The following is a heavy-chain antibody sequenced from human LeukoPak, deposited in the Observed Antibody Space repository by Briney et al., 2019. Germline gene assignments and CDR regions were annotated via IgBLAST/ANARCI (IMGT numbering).Heavy chain of an antibody. V-gene: IGHV3-9*01. Sequence: GGSLRLSCAASGFTFDDYAMHWVRQAPGKGLEWASGISWNSGSIGYADSVKGRFTISRDNAKNSLYLQMNSLRAEDTALYYCAKDSNYGNDAFDVWGQGTMVTVSS. J-gene: IGHJ3*01. CDR1: GFTFDDYA. CDR3: AKDSNYGNDAFDV. CDR2: ISWNSGSI. D-gene: IGHD4-11*01.